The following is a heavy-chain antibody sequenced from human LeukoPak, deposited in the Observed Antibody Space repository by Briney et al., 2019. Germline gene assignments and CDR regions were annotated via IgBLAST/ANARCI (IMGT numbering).Heavy chain of an antibody. J-gene: IGHJ5*02. CDR3: ARVAKLAILTGSNNWFDP. V-gene: IGHV1-8*01. D-gene: IGHD3-9*01. CDR2: MNPNSGNT. Sequence: ASVKVSCKASGYTFASYDINWVRQATGQGLEWMGWMNPNSGNTGYAQKFQGRVTMTRNTSISTAYMELSSLRSEDTAVYYCARVAKLAILTGSNNWFDPWGQGTLVTVSS. CDR1: GYTFASYD.